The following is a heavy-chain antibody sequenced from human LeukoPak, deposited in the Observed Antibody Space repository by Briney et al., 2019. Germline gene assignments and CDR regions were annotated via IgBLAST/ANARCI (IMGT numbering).Heavy chain of an antibody. J-gene: IGHJ4*02. Sequence: ASVKVSCKASGYTFTSYGISWVRQAPGQGLEWMGWISAYNGNTNYAQKLQGRVTMTTDTSTSTAYMELRSLRSDDTAVYYCARATAICSSTSCYRWGFDYWGQGTLVTVSS. V-gene: IGHV1-18*01. CDR1: GYTFTSYG. CDR3: ARATAICSSTSCYRWGFDY. D-gene: IGHD2-2*02. CDR2: ISAYNGNT.